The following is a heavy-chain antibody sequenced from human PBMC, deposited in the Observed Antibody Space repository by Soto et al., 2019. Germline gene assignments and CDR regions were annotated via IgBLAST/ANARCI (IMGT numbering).Heavy chain of an antibody. D-gene: IGHD2-2*01. CDR2: ISSSSSYI. CDR1: GFTFSSYS. J-gene: IGHJ6*02. V-gene: IGHV3-21*01. CDR3: AGDCSSTSCHGDYYCGMDV. Sequence: GGSLRLSCAASGFTFSSYSMNWVRQAPGKGLEWVSSISSSSSYIYYADSVKGRFTISRDNAKNSLYLQMNSLRAEDTAVYYCAGDCSSTSCHGDYYCGMDVWGQGTTVTVSS.